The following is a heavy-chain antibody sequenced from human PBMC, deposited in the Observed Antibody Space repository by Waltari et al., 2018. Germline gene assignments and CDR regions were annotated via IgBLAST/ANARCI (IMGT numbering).Heavy chain of an antibody. CDR3: ARGRNDSSGYYYVKRRRRGGFDY. D-gene: IGHD3-22*01. Sequence: QVQLQQWGAGLLKPSETLSLTCAVYGGSFSGYYWSWIRQPPGKGLDWIGEINHSGSTHSNPSLKSRVNISVDTSKNQFSLELSSVAAADTAVYYCARGRNDSSGYYYVKRRRRGGFDYWGQGTLVTVSS. V-gene: IGHV4-34*01. CDR2: INHSGST. CDR1: GGSFSGYY. J-gene: IGHJ4*02.